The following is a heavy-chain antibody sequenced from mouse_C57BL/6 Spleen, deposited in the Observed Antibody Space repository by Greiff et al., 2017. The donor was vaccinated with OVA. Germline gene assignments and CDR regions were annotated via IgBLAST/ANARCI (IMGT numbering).Heavy chain of an antibody. J-gene: IGHJ3*01. Sequence: QVQLQQPGAELVKPGASVKLSCKASGYTFTSYWMHWVKQRPGQGLEWIGMIHPNSGSTNYNEKFKSKATLTVDKSSSTAYMQLSSLTSEDSAVYYCHYYGSSGPFAYWGQGTLVTVSA. CDR1: GYTFTSYW. CDR2: IHPNSGST. D-gene: IGHD1-1*01. CDR3: HYYGSSGPFAY. V-gene: IGHV1-64*01.